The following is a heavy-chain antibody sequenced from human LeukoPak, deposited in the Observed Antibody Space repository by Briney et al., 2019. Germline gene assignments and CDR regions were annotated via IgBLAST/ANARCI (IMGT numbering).Heavy chain of an antibody. CDR1: GFTFSSYG. D-gene: IGHD3-16*01. CDR3: AKRSMGVDY. CDR2: IRYDGSNK. Sequence: PGGSLRLSCAASGFTFSSYGMHWVRQAPGKGLEWVAFIRYDGSNKYYADSVKGRFTISRDNSKNTLYLQMNSLRAEDTAVYYCAKRSMGVDYWGQGTLVTVSS. V-gene: IGHV3-30*02. J-gene: IGHJ4*02.